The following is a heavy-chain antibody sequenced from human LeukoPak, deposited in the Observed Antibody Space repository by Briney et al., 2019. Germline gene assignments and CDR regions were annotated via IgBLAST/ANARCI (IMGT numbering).Heavy chain of an antibody. V-gene: IGHV3-23*01. CDR3: AKGSTGSNWFDS. CDR2: ISGSAGST. D-gene: IGHD3-10*01. J-gene: IGHJ5*01. CDR1: GFTFSTYA. Sequence: GGSLRLSCAASGFTFSTYAMSWVRQAPGKGLEWVSAISGSAGSTYYADSVKGRFTISRDNSKNTLYLQMNSLRAEDTALYYCAKGSTGSNWFDSWGQGTLVTVSS.